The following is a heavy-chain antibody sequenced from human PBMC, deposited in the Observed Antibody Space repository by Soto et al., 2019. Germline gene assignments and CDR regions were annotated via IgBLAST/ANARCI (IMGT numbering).Heavy chain of an antibody. CDR2: ISGYNGDI. J-gene: IGHJ5*02. Sequence: QAQLVQSGAEVKKPGASVKVSCRTSGYTFTTYGVSWVREAPGQGLEWMGWISGYNGDITYAERLQGRLTMTTYTSTSTAYMELRNLRSDDSADYFCARDVELLRLCNNSSCYLAAWGQGTLVTVSS. CDR1: GYTFTTYG. V-gene: IGHV1-18*01. D-gene: IGHD6-6*01. CDR3: ARDVELLRLCNNSSCYLAA.